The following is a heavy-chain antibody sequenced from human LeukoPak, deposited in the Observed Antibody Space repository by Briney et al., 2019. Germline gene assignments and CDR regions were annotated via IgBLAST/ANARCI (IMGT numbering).Heavy chain of an antibody. D-gene: IGHD3-16*02. CDR2: ISGSSGST. Sequence: GASLRLSCAASGFTFSSYAMSRVRQAPGKGLEWVSAISGSSGSTYYADSVKGRFTISRDNAKNTLYLQMNSLRAEDTAVYYCARDHDYVWGSYREPLDYWGQGTLVTVSS. J-gene: IGHJ4*02. CDR1: GFTFSSYA. CDR3: ARDHDYVWGSYREPLDY. V-gene: IGHV3-23*01.